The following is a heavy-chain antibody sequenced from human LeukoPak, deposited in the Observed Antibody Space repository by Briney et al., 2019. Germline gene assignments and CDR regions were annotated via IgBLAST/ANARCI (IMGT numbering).Heavy chain of an antibody. J-gene: IGHJ1*01. V-gene: IGHV3-48*03. CDR1: GFTFSIYE. CDR3: AREQDFQH. CDR2: ISSSGSTM. Sequence: GGSLRLSCAASGFTFSIYEMNWVRQAPGKGLEWVSYISSSGSTMHYADSAKGRFTTSRDNAKNSLYLHMNSLRAEDTAVYYCAREQDFQHWGQGTLVTVSS.